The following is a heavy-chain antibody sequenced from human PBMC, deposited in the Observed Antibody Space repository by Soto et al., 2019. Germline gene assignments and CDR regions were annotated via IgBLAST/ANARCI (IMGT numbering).Heavy chain of an antibody. CDR3: AGAYYGAGYGDY. V-gene: IGHV1-69*02. CDR2: IIPILGIA. CDR1: GGTFSSYT. Sequence: QVQLVQSGAEVKKPGSSVKVSCKASGGTFSSYTISWVRQAPGQGLEWMGRIIPILGIANYAQKFQGRVXIXAAXSTSTAYRELSSLRSEDMAVYYCAGAYYGAGYGDYWGQGTLVTVSS. D-gene: IGHD3-10*01. J-gene: IGHJ4*02.